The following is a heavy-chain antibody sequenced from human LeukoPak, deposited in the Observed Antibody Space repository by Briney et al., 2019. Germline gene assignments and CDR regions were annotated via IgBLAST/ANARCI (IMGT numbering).Heavy chain of an antibody. CDR3: ARVMEASTQAGVY. CDR1: GFTFTSYW. V-gene: IGHV3-74*01. Sequence: GGSLRLSCTASGFTFTSYWMHWVRQAPGKGLVWVSRINDDGTSTIYADSVKGRFTVSRDNAKNTVYLQMHSLRAEDTAVYYCARVMEASTQAGVYWGQGTLVTVSS. J-gene: IGHJ4*02. D-gene: IGHD2-15*01. CDR2: INDDGTST.